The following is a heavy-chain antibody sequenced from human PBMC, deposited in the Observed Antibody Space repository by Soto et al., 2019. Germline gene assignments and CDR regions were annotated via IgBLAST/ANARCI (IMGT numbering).Heavy chain of an antibody. CDR2: MYHTGST. J-gene: IGHJ4*02. CDR3: ARSSRYQYDSSEGDVDY. D-gene: IGHD3-22*01. V-gene: IGHV4-4*02. Sequence: QVQLQESGPGLVKPSGTLSLTCAVSGVSISSNNWWSWVRQPPGKGLEWIGEMYHTGSTNYNPSHKSRVTISVDKSKNHFSLELNSVTAADTAVYYCARSSRYQYDSSEGDVDYWGQGTLVTVSS. CDR1: GVSISSNNW.